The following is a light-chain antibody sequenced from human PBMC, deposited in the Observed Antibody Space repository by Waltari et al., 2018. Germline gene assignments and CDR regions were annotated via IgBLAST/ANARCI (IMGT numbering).Light chain of an antibody. Sequence: DIQMTHSPSTLSASVGDRVTITCRASQSVGSLLAWYQQKPGKAPKLLIYKASTLETGVPSRFSGSGSGTEFTLTITGLQGDDFAVYYCQQYKTWAFGQGTRVEI. J-gene: IGKJ1*01. CDR1: QSVGSL. CDR3: QQYKTWA. CDR2: KAS. V-gene: IGKV1-5*03.